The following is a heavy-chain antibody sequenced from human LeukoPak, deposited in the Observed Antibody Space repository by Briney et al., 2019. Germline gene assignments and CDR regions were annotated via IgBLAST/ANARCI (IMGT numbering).Heavy chain of an antibody. Sequence: GGSLRLSCAASGFTLSRYWMHWVRQAPGKGLVWVSRINSDGSSTNYADSVKGRFTISRDNAKNTLYLQMNSLRAEDMAVYYCAREIGVSGELPSVYYYYMDVWGKGTTVTVSS. V-gene: IGHV3-74*01. CDR3: AREIGVSGELPSVYYYYMDV. CDR2: INSDGSST. J-gene: IGHJ6*03. D-gene: IGHD3-10*02. CDR1: GFTLSRYW.